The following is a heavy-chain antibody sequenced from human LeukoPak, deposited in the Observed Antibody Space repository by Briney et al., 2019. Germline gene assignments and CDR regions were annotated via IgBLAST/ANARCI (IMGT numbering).Heavy chain of an antibody. D-gene: IGHD6-19*01. CDR2: IRHDGSNP. V-gene: IGHV3-30*02. CDR1: GLTFNKFS. J-gene: IGHJ4*02. Sequence: GGSLRLSCAASGLTFNKFSMHRVRQAPGKGLEWGTYIRHDGSNPYYADSVKGRFTITRDNSQNTLFLQMNSLRLEDTSVYYCTNLGYATGWYGLVHWGQGTLVTVSS. CDR3: TNLGYATGWYGLVH.